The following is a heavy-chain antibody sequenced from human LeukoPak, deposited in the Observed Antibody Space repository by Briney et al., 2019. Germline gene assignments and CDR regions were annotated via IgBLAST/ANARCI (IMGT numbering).Heavy chain of an antibody. Sequence: GRSLRLSCAASGFTFSRYGMHWVRQAPGKGLEWVATISYDGSDKWYGDSVKGRFTISRDNSQNSLYLQMNSLRAEDTAVYYCAKDGLSGSAQRYYFDYWGQGTLVTVSP. CDR1: GFTFSRYG. CDR3: AKDGLSGSAQRYYFDY. J-gene: IGHJ4*02. CDR2: ISYDGSDK. V-gene: IGHV3-30*18. D-gene: IGHD3-22*01.